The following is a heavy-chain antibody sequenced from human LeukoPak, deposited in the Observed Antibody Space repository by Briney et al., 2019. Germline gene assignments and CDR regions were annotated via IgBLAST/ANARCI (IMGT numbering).Heavy chain of an antibody. D-gene: IGHD1-26*01. J-gene: IGHJ6*02. CDR3: ARDHGTSPLYYYYYGMDV. CDR2: ISSSSSYI. V-gene: IGHV3-21*01. Sequence: GGSLRLSCAASGFTFSTYGMNWVRQAPGKGLEWVSSISSSSSYIYYADSVKGRFTISRDNAKNSLYLQMNSLRAEDTAVYYCARDHGTSPLYYYYYGMDVWGQGTTVTVSS. CDR1: GFTFSTYG.